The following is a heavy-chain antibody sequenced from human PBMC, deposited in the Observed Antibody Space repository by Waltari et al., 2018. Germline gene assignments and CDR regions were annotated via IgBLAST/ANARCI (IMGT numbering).Heavy chain of an antibody. CDR1: GLTIRRNY. D-gene: IGHD6-13*01. CDR3: VRDIPRDDSSCDV. Sequence: EEQLVESGGGSVQPGGSLRLACAASGLTIRRNYMNWVRQAPGKGLEWVAVMYVGGATQYADSVKDRFIISRDNSKNTLYLQMHSLRVDDTAVYYCVRDIPRDDSSCDVWGQGTTVIVSS. CDR2: MYVGGAT. J-gene: IGHJ6*02. V-gene: IGHV3-66*01.